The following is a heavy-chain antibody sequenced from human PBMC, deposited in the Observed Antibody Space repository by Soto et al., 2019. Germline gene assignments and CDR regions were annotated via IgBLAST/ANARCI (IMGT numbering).Heavy chain of an antibody. V-gene: IGHV3-15*07. CDR1: GFTFSNAW. Sequence: GGSLRLSCAASGFTFSNAWMNWVRQAPGKGLEWVGRIKSKTDGGTTDYAAPVKGRFTVSRDDSKNTLYLQMNSLKTEDTAVYYCTTDPAGEQWLEVSFDYWGQGTLVTVSS. CDR3: TTDPAGEQWLEVSFDY. CDR2: IKSKTDGGTT. J-gene: IGHJ4*02. D-gene: IGHD6-19*01.